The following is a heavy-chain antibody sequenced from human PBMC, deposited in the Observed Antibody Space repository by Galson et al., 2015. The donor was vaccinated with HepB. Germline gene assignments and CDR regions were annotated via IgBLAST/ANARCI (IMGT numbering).Heavy chain of an antibody. CDR3: ARLNYYDSTGIYYFDY. CDR1: GFSLSTSGMC. D-gene: IGHD3-22*01. Sequence: PALVKPTQTLTLTCTFSGFSLSTSGMCVSWIRQPPGKALEWLARIDWDDDKYYSTSLKTRLTISKDTSKNQVVLTMTNMDPVDTATYYCARLNYYDSTGIYYFDYWGQGTLVTVSS. V-gene: IGHV2-70*11. CDR2: IDWDDDK. J-gene: IGHJ4*02.